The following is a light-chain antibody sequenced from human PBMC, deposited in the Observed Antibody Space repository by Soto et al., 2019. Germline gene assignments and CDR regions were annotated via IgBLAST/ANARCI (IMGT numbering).Light chain of an antibody. J-gene: IGKJ1*01. Sequence: EIVLTQSPGTLSLSPGERATLSCRASQSVSSSYLAWYQQKPGQAPRLLISGASSRATGIPDRFSGSGSGTDFTLTISRLEPGDFAVYYCQQYCSSPWTFGQRTKVEIK. CDR2: GAS. CDR1: QSVSSSY. V-gene: IGKV3-20*01. CDR3: QQYCSSPWT.